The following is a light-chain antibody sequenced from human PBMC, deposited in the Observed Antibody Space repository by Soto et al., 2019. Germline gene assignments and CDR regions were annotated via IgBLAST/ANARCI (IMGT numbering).Light chain of an antibody. CDR3: WSFAGSYHFYV. Sequence: QSALTQPPSASGSLGQSVTISCTGTGSDVGGYDYVSWYQQHPGKPPQLMIYGVSKRPSGVPDLFSGSKSGNTASLTVSGLQAGDEAGYYCWSFAGSYHFYVFGAGTKLTVL. CDR2: GVS. J-gene: IGLJ1*01. CDR1: GSDVGGYDY. V-gene: IGLV2-8*01.